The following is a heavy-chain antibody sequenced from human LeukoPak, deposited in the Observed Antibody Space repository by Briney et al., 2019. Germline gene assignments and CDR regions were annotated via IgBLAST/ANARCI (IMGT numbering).Heavy chain of an antibody. V-gene: IGHV1-69*04. Sequence: SVKVSCKASGGTFSSYAISWVRQAPGQGLEWMGRIIPILGIANYAQKFQGRVTITADKSTSTAYMELSSLRSEDTAVYYCARAAPPSGPFDYWGQGTLVTVSS. CDR1: GGTFSSYA. CDR3: ARAAPPSGPFDY. D-gene: IGHD6-25*01. J-gene: IGHJ4*02. CDR2: IIPILGIA.